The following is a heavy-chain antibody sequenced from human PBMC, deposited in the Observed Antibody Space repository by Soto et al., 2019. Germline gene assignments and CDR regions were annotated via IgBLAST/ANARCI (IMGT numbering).Heavy chain of an antibody. CDR2: ISANKGNT. V-gene: IGHV1-18*01. CDR3: GRVRGAARPVDY. J-gene: IGHJ4*02. Sequence: ASVKVSCKASGYAFISYCFDWVRQAPGQGLEWMGWISANKGNTYYAQNFQGRVTLTTDTSTSTAYMELRGLRSDDTAVYYCGRVRGAARPVDYWGQGTLVTVSS. D-gene: IGHD6-6*01. CDR1: GYAFISYC.